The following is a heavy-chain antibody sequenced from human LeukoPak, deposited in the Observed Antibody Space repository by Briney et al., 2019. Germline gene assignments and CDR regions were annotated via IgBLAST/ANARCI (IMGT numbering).Heavy chain of an antibody. CDR3: AKVADSSGPVCYFDY. CDR1: GFTFSSYG. V-gene: IGHV3-30*18. J-gene: IGHJ4*02. D-gene: IGHD3-22*01. Sequence: QPGGSLRLSCAASGFTFSSYGMHWVRQAPGKGLEWVAVISYDGSNKYYADSVKGRFTISRDNSKNTLYLQMNSLRAEDTAVYYGAKVADSSGPVCYFDYWGQGTLVTVSS. CDR2: ISYDGSNK.